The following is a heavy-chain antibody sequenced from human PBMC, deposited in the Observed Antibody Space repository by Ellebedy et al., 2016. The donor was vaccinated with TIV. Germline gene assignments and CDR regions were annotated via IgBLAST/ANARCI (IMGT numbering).Heavy chain of an antibody. D-gene: IGHD6-19*01. V-gene: IGHV1-2*02. CDR3: ARGAKYSSGWYSS. CDR2: INPNSGGT. CDR1: GYTFTGYY. J-gene: IGHJ5*02. Sequence: ASVKVSXXASGYTFTGYYMHWVRQAPGQGLEWMGWINPNSGGTNYAQKFQGRVTMTRDTSISTAYMELSRLRSDDTAVYYCARGAKYSSGWYSSWGQGTLVTVSS.